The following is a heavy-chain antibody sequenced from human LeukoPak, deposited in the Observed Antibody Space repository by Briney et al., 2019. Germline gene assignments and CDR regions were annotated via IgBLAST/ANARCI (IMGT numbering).Heavy chain of an antibody. D-gene: IGHD2-15*01. CDR2: ISYSGTI. J-gene: IGHJ3*01. CDR3: ARYCTGSNCYSNRGAFGV. CDR1: GGSVCGDPYY. V-gene: IGHV4-61*01. Sequence: ETLSLTCTVSGGSVCGDPYYWSWIRQPPGKGPEWIGHISYSGTINSNPSLKSRVSASVDTSKNQFSLKLSSVTAADTAVYYCARYCTGSNCYSNRGAFGVWGRGTMVTVSS.